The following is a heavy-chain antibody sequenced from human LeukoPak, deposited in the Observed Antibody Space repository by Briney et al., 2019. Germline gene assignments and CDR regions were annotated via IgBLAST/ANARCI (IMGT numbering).Heavy chain of an antibody. Sequence: GGSLRLSCAASGFTFSSYGMHWVRQAPGKGLEWVAVISYDGSNKYYEDSVKGRFTISRDNSKNTLYLQMNSLTAEDTAVYYCAKDQEVVVAATYDFDYWGQGTLVTVSS. CDR1: GFTFSSYG. D-gene: IGHD2-15*01. J-gene: IGHJ4*02. CDR3: AKDQEVVVAATYDFDY. CDR2: ISYDGSNK. V-gene: IGHV3-30*18.